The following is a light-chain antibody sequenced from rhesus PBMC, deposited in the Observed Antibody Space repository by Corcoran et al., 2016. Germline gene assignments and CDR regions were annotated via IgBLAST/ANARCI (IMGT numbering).Light chain of an antibody. CDR2: GAS. CDR1: QSVSSY. V-gene: IGKV3-10*01. CDR3: YQHSSGYLT. Sequence: QVILTQSPATLSLSPGERATLSCRASQSVSSYLAWYQQKPGPAPRLLIYGASSRATGIPDRCSGRGSGTDFTLTISSLGPDVVGVYHCYQHSSGYLTFGQGTKVEIE. J-gene: IGKJ1*01.